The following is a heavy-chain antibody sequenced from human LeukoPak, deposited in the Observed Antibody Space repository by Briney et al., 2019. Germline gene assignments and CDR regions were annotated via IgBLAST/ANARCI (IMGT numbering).Heavy chain of an antibody. Sequence: GGSLRLSCAVSGFTFRSYSMNWVRQAPGKGLVWVSRINSDGSGKSYADSVKGRFTISRDNAKNTVYLQMNSLRVEDTAVYYCTRDLVGATSDYWGQGTLVTVSS. CDR2: INSDGSGK. V-gene: IGHV3-74*01. D-gene: IGHD1-26*01. CDR3: TRDLVGATSDY. CDR1: GFTFRSYS. J-gene: IGHJ4*02.